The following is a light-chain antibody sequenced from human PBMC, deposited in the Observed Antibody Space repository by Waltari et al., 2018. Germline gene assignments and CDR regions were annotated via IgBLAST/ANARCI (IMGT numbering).Light chain of an antibody. CDR3: QQYNIWPPNHT. CDR2: GAY. V-gene: IGKV3-15*01. J-gene: IGKJ2*01. CDR1: QSVGTN. Sequence: EILMTQSPATLSESPGEVATLSCRASQSVGTNLAWSKQKPGRPPRGIGYGAYRWARGIPARFSGSGAGTEFTLTISSLQSEDFAVYYCQQYNIWPPNHTFGQGTKLEI.